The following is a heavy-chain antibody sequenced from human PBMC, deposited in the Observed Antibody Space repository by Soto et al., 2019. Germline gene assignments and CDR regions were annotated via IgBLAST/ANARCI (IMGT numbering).Heavy chain of an antibody. J-gene: IGHJ6*02. Sequence: EVQLVESGGGLVQPGGSLRLSCAASGFTVSSNYMSWVRQAPGKGLEWVSVIYSDGSTYYADSVKGRFTISRHNSNMTLFLQMNIMSAEATAVYFCARGPLYDSSGYMASNGMDVWGQGSTVTVS. CDR2: IYSDGST. CDR3: ARGPLYDSSGYMASNGMDV. CDR1: GFTVSSNY. V-gene: IGHV3-53*04. D-gene: IGHD3-22*01.